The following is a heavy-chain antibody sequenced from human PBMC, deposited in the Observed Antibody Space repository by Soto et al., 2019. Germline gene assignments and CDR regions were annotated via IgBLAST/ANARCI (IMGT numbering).Heavy chain of an antibody. J-gene: IGHJ6*02. CDR3: ARVDYSNDYYYGMDV. CDR1: GGSISSYY. D-gene: IGHD4-4*01. V-gene: IGHV4-59*01. Sequence: SETLSLTSTVSGGSISSYYWSWIRQPPGKGLEWIGYIYYSGSTNYNPSLKSRVTISVDTSKNQFSLKLSSVTAADTAVYYCARVDYSNDYYYGMDVWGQGTTVTVSS. CDR2: IYYSGST.